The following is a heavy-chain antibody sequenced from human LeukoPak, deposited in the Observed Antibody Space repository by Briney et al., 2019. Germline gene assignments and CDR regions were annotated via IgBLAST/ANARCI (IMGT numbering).Heavy chain of an antibody. CDR3: ARVHCSSVTCNPQGLYYFDY. CDR2: IIPIFGTA. D-gene: IGHD2-2*01. CDR1: GGTFSSYA. J-gene: IGHJ4*02. V-gene: IGHV1-69*13. Sequence: SVKVSCKASGGTFSSYAISWVRQAPGQGLEWMGGIIPIFGTANYAQKFQGRVTITADESTSTAYMELSSLRSEDTAVYYCARVHCSSVTCNPQGLYYFDYWGQGTLVTVSS.